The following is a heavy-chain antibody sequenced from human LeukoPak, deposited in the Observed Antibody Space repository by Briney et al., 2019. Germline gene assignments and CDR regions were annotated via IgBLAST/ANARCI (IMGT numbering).Heavy chain of an antibody. J-gene: IGHJ4*02. CDR2: ISSSGSTI. CDR1: GFTFSSYE. V-gene: IGHV3-48*03. Sequence: PGGSLRLSCAASGFTFSSYEMNWIRQAPGKGLEWVSYISSSGSTIYYADSVKGRFTISRDNAKNSLYLQMNSLRAEDTAVYYCACSMTTVTADYWGQGTLVTVSS. CDR3: ACSMTTVTADY. D-gene: IGHD4-17*01.